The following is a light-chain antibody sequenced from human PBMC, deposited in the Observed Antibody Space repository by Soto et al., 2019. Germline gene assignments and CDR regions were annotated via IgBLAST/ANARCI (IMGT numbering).Light chain of an antibody. Sequence: QSALTQPASVSGSPGQSITISCTGTSSDVGGYNYVSWYQQHPGKAPKLMIYEVIKRPSGVPDRFSGSKSGNTASLTVSGLQAEDEADYYCSSYAGSDILYVFGTGTKLTVL. CDR1: SSDVGGYNY. CDR3: SSYAGSDILYV. J-gene: IGLJ1*01. CDR2: EVI. V-gene: IGLV2-8*01.